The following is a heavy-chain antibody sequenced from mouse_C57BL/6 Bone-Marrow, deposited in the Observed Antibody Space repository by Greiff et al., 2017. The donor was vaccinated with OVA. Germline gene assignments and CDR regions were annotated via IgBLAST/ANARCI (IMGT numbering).Heavy chain of an antibody. CDR1: GYTFTSSW. Sequence: QVQLQQSGAELAKPGASVKLSCKASGYTFTSSWLHWVKQRPGQGLEWIGYINPSRGYTKSNQKFKDTATLTADQSSSTAYMQLSSLTYEDSAVYYCASPVVAGDYWGQGTTLTVSS. CDR3: ASPVVAGDY. V-gene: IGHV1-7*01. CDR2: INPSRGYT. J-gene: IGHJ2*01. D-gene: IGHD1-1*01.